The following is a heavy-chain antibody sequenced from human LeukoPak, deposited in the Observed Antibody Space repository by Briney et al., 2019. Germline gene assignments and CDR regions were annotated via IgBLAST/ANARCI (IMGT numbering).Heavy chain of an antibody. CDR3: VRSTAAALNNIFDM. CDR2: IWYDGSNK. V-gene: IGHV3-33*01. J-gene: IGHJ3*02. CDR1: GFTLSTYG. Sequence: GGSLRLSCSASGFTLSTYGMHWVRQPPGKGLEWVALIWYDGSNKFYLDSVKGRFTISRDNSNNTLSLELKSLRVEDTGLYYCVRSTAAALNNIFDMWGQGTMVIVSS. D-gene: IGHD6-13*01.